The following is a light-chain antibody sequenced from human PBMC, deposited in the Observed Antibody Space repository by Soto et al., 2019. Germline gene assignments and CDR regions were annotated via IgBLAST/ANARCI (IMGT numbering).Light chain of an antibody. CDR2: EVN. CDR1: STDVGEYNY. J-gene: IGLJ2*01. Sequence: QSALTQPPSASGSPGQSVTIPCAGTSTDVGEYNYVSWYQQHPGKVPKLIIFEVNKRPSGVPDRFSGSKSGDTASLTVSGLQAEDEADYYCSSFVGAAVIFGGGTKVTVL. V-gene: IGLV2-8*01. CDR3: SSFVGAAVI.